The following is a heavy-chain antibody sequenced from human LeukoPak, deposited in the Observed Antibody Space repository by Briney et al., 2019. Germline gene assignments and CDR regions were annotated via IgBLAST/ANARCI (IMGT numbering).Heavy chain of an antibody. CDR3: ARDDCSSTSCYDGYYYYGMDV. V-gene: IGHV3-21*01. CDR1: GFTFSSYS. Sequence: PGGSLRLSCAASGFTFSSYSMNWVRQAPGKGLEWVSSISSSSSYIYYADSVKGRFTISRDNAKNSLYLQMNSLRAEDTAVYCCARDDCSSTSCYDGYYYYGMDVWGQGTTVTVSS. J-gene: IGHJ6*02. CDR2: ISSSSSYI. D-gene: IGHD2-2*01.